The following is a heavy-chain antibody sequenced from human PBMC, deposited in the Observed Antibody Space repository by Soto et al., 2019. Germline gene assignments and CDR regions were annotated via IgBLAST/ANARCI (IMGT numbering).Heavy chain of an antibody. CDR2: IKQDGSEK. CDR3: ARDVGVVMSPYYYYYMDV. D-gene: IGHD3-3*01. V-gene: IGHV3-7*01. J-gene: IGHJ6*03. Sequence: GGSLRLSCAASGFTFSSYWMSWVRQAPGKGLEWVANIKQDGSEKYYVDSVKGRFTISRDNAKNSLYLQMNSLRAEDTAVDYCARDVGVVMSPYYYYYMDVWGKGTTVTVSS. CDR1: GFTFSSYW.